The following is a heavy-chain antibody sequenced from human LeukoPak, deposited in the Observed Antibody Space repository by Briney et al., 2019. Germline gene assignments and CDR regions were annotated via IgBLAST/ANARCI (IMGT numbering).Heavy chain of an antibody. D-gene: IGHD3-22*01. Sequence: SETLSLTCTVSGGSISGSSYYWGWIRQPPGKGLEWIGSIYYSGSTYYNPSLKSRVTISVDTSKNQFSLKLSSVTAADTAVYYCARDGSQHYYDSSGYYYYWGQGTLVTVSS. V-gene: IGHV4-39*02. CDR1: GGSISGSSYY. J-gene: IGHJ4*02. CDR3: ARDGSQHYYDSSGYYYY. CDR2: IYYSGST.